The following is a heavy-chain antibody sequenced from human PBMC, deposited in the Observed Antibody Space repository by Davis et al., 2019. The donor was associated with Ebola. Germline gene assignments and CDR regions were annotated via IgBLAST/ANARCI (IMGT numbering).Heavy chain of an antibody. CDR1: GFTFSSYG. Sequence: GESLKISCAASGFTFSSYGMHWVRQAPGKGLEWVAVISYDGSNKYYADSVKGRFTISRDNSKNTLYLQMNSLRAEDTAVYYCARVPEGFMDVWGKGTTVTVSS. CDR3: ARVPEGFMDV. J-gene: IGHJ6*03. V-gene: IGHV3-30*03. CDR2: ISYDGSNK.